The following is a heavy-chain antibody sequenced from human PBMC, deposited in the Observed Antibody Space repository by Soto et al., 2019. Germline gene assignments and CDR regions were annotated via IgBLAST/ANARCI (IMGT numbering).Heavy chain of an antibody. V-gene: IGHV1-18*01. CDR3: ARVVGALGHWFAP. Sequence: QVQLVQSGAEVKKPGASVKVSCKASGYTFTSYGLSWVRQAPGQGLEWMGRISAYNYNTNYAQKLQGRVTMTTDTPTRTAYMELRSLRSADTAVYYCARVVGALGHWFAPWGQGPLVTVSS. CDR1: GYTFTSYG. D-gene: IGHD1-26*01. CDR2: ISAYNYNT. J-gene: IGHJ5*02.